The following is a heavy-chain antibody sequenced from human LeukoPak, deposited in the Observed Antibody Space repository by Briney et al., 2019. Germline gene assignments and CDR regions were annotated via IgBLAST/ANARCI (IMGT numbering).Heavy chain of an antibody. CDR1: GFTFSSYA. CDR3: ARDHSYYDSSGYRTYYYYGMDV. CDR2: ISGSGGST. D-gene: IGHD3-22*01. J-gene: IGHJ6*02. Sequence: GGSLRLSCAASGFTFSSYAMSWVRQAPGKGLEWVSAISGSGGSTYYADSVKGRFTISRENSKNTLYLQMNSLRAEDTAVYYCARDHSYYDSSGYRTYYYYGMDVWGQGTTVTVSS. V-gene: IGHV3-23*01.